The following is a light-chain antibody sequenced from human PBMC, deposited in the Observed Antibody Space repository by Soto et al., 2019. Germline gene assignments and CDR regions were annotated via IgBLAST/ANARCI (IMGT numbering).Light chain of an antibody. V-gene: IGKV3-20*01. Sequence: EIVLTQSPGTLSLSPGERATLSCRASQSVSSSYLAWYQQKPGQAPRLLIYGASSRATGIPDRFSGSGSGTDLSLNISRLEPEDFAVYYCQQYGSLPFTFGPGTKVGIK. CDR1: QSVSSSY. CDR3: QQYGSLPFT. CDR2: GAS. J-gene: IGKJ3*01.